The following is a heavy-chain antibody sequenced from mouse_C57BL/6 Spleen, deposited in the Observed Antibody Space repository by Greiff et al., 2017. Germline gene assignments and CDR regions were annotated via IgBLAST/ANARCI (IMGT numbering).Heavy chain of an antibody. D-gene: IGHD2-3*01. Sequence: EVKLVESGGGSVKPGGSLKLSCAASGFTFSSYAMSWVRQTPEKRLEWVATISDGGSYTYYPDNVKGRFTISRDNAKNNLYLQMSHLKSEDTAMYYCARDGGYSWFAYWGQGTLVTVSA. CDR3: ARDGGYSWFAY. V-gene: IGHV5-4*01. J-gene: IGHJ3*01. CDR1: GFTFSSYA. CDR2: ISDGGSYT.